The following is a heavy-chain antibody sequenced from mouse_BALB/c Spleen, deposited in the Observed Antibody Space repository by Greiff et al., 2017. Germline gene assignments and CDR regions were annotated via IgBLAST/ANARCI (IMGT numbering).Heavy chain of an antibody. V-gene: IGHV1S34*01. Sequence: LVKPGASVKISCKASGYSFTGYDMHWVKQSHGKSLEWIGYISGYNGATSYNQKFKGKATFTVDTSSNTAYMQFTSLTSEDSAVYYCARGFYYDYDVRLDYWGQGTLVTVSA. CDR2: ISGYNGAT. J-gene: IGHJ3*01. CDR3: ARGFYYDYDVRLDY. D-gene: IGHD2-4*01. CDR1: GYSFTGYD.